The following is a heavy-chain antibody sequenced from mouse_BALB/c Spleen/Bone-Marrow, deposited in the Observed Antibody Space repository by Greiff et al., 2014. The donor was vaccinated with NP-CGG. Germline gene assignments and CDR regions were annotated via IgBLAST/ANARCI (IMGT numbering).Heavy chain of an antibody. CDR1: SFSLSSFW. CDR3: ARNWDDYAMDY. CDR2: IWSGGST. D-gene: IGHD4-1*01. J-gene: IGHJ4*01. V-gene: IGHV2-2*02. Sequence: QVQLKHSGPGLVQPSQSLSITCTVSSFSLSSFWLQWVRQSPGKGLEWLGVIWSGGSTDYNAAFISRLSISKDNSKSQVFFKMNSLQANDTAIYYCARNWDDYAMDYWGQGTPVTVSS.